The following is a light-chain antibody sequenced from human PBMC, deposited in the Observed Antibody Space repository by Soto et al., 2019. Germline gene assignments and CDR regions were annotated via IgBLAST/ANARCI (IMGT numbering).Light chain of an antibody. Sequence: QSALTQPASVSGSPGQSITISCTGTSSDVGAYYYVSWYRQHPGTAPELMIYEVSNRPSGVSNRFSGSKSGNTASLTISGLLAEDEADYFCSSYSISTAYLFGTGTKLTVL. CDR3: SSYSISTAYL. J-gene: IGLJ1*01. V-gene: IGLV2-14*01. CDR2: EVS. CDR1: SSDVGAYYY.